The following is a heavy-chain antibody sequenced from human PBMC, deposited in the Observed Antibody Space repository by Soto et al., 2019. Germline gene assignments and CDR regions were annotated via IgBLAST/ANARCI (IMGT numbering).Heavy chain of an antibody. CDR3: ARDQGGTTLYYHGMDV. D-gene: IGHD1-7*01. J-gene: IGHJ6*02. V-gene: IGHV3-30-3*01. CDR1: GFTFSSYA. CDR2: ISYDGSNK. Sequence: QVQLVESGGGVVQPGRSLRLSCAASGFTFSSYAMHWVRQAPGQGLEWVALISYDGSNKYYADSVKGRVTISRDNSKNTLYLQMNRLRPEDTAVYHCARDQGGTTLYYHGMDVWGQGTTVTVSS.